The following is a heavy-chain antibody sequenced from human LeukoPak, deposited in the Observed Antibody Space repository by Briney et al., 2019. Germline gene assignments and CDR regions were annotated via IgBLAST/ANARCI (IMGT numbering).Heavy chain of an antibody. CDR1: GFTFSSYS. CDR3: ARDQHSGYDRYDAFDI. Sequence: GGSLRLSCAASGFTFSSYSMNWVRQAPGKGLEWVSYISSSSSTIYYADSVKGRFTISRDNAKNSLYLQMNSLRAEDTAVYYCARDQHSGYDRYDAFDIWGQGTMVTVSS. J-gene: IGHJ3*02. D-gene: IGHD5-12*01. V-gene: IGHV3-48*01. CDR2: ISSSSSTI.